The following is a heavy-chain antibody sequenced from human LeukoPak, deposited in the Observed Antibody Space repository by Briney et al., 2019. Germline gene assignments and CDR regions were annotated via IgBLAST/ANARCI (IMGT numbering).Heavy chain of an antibody. Sequence: SETLSLTCTVSGGSISSSSYYWGWIRQPPGKGLEWIGSIFYSGSTYYNPSLKSRVTISVDTSKNQFSLKLSSVTAADTAVYYCARVFHTMVRGGTKWGQGTLVTVSS. CDR3: ARVFHTMVRGGTK. CDR2: IFYSGST. J-gene: IGHJ4*02. V-gene: IGHV4-39*07. D-gene: IGHD3-10*01. CDR1: GGSISSSSYY.